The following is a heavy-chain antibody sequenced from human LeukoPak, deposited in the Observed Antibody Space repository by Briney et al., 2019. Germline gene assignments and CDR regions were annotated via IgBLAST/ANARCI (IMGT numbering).Heavy chain of an antibody. Sequence: SETLSLTCAVYGGSFSGYYWSWIRQPPGKGLEWIGEINHSGSTNYNPSLKSRVTISVDTSKNQFSLKLSSVTAADTAVYYCARTYYYDSSGYYLDVYFDYWGQGTLVTVSS. CDR3: ARTYYYDSSGYYLDVYFDY. CDR2: INHSGST. V-gene: IGHV4-34*01. CDR1: GGSFSGYY. D-gene: IGHD3-22*01. J-gene: IGHJ4*02.